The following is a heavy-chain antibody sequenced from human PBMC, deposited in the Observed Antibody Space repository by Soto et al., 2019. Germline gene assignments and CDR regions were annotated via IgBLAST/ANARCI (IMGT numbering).Heavy chain of an antibody. CDR1: GFSLSTSGVG. J-gene: IGHJ3*02. CDR2: IYWDDDK. D-gene: IGHD2-2*01. V-gene: IGHV2-5*02. CDR3: AHAEIVVVPAAMRNAFDI. Sequence: QITLKESGPTLVKPTQTLTLTCTFSGFSLSTSGVGVGWIRQPPGKALEWLALIYWDDDKRYSPLLKSRLTITKDTSKNQVVLTMTNMDPVDTATYYCAHAEIVVVPAAMRNAFDIWGQGTMVTVSS.